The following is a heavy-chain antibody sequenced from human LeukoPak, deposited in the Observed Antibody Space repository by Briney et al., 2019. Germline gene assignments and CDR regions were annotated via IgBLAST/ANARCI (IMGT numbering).Heavy chain of an antibody. D-gene: IGHD5-18*01. CDR2: ISAYNGNT. CDR1: DYTFTSYG. J-gene: IGHJ4*02. CDR3: ARASWNRIQPLVMVY. V-gene: IGHV1-18*01. Sequence: ASVKVSCKASDYTFTSYGISWVRQAPGQGLEWMGWISAYNGNTNYAQKLQGRVTMTTDTSTSTAYMELRSLRSDDTAVYYCARASWNRIQPLVMVYWGRGTLVTVSS.